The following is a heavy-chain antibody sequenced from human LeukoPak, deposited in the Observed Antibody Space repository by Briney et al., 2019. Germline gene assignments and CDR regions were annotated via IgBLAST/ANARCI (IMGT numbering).Heavy chain of an antibody. D-gene: IGHD4-11*01. CDR1: GGSISSCY. V-gene: IGHV4-59*01. CDR3: ARCVTTDYYYYMDV. Sequence: PSETPSLTCTVSGGSISSCYWSWIRQPPGKGLEWIGYIYYSGSTNYNPSLKSRVTISVDTSKNQFSLKLSSVTAADTAVYYCARCVTTDYYYYMDVWGKGTTVTVSS. CDR2: IYYSGST. J-gene: IGHJ6*03.